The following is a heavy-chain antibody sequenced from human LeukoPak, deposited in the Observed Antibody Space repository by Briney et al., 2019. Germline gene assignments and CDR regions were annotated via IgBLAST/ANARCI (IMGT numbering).Heavy chain of an antibody. CDR2: IYYSGT. J-gene: IGHJ4*02. CDR3: TRVSYYGTQPPD. V-gene: IGHV4-59*01. D-gene: IGHD3-10*01. CDR1: GGSISSYY. Sequence: PSETLSLTCTVSGGSISSYYWSWIRQPPGKGLEWIGYIYYSGTNYNPSLESRVTISVDTSNNQFSLSVSSVTAADTAVYYCTRVSYYGTQPPDWGQGTLVTVSS.